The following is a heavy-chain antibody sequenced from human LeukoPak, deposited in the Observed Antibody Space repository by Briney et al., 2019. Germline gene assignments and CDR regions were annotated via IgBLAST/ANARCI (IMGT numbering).Heavy chain of an antibody. Sequence: SVKLSCKASGGTFSSYAISWVRQAPGQGLEWMGGIIPIFGTANYAQKFQGRVTITADESTSTAYMELSSLRSEDTAVYYCARDLDSDGDNWFDPWGQGTLVTVSS. CDR1: GGTFSSYA. V-gene: IGHV1-69*01. CDR2: IIPIFGTA. CDR3: ARDLDSDGDNWFDP. J-gene: IGHJ5*02. D-gene: IGHD3-9*01.